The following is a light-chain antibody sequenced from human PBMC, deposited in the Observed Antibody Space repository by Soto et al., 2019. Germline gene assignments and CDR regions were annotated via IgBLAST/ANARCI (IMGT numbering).Light chain of an antibody. CDR3: TLYTSATTYV. J-gene: IGLJ1*01. Sequence: QSALTQPPSVSGSPGQSVTISCTGSSSDFGSYNRVSWYQRPPGTGPILMIYEVSNRPSGLPDRFSGSRSGNTASLTISGLQAQDVAEYYCTLYTSATTYVFGPGTKGTVL. CDR1: SSDFGSYNR. V-gene: IGLV2-18*01. CDR2: EVS.